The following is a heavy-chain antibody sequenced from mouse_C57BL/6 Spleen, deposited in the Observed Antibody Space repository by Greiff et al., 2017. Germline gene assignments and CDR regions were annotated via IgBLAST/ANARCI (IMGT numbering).Heavy chain of an antibody. Sequence: EVNLVESEGGLVQPGSSMKLSCTASGFTFSDYYMAWVRQVPEKGLEWVANINYDGSSTYYLDSLKSRFIISRDNAKNILYLQMSSLKSEDTATYYCARVNDYDGFAYWGQGTLVTVSA. J-gene: IGHJ3*01. CDR3: ARVNDYDGFAY. CDR2: INYDGSST. D-gene: IGHD2-4*01. V-gene: IGHV5-16*01. CDR1: GFTFSDYY.